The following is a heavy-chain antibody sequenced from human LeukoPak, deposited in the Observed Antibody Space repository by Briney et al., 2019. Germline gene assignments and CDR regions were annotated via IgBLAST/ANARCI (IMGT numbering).Heavy chain of an antibody. CDR3: ARQGRYFDWQYYYYMDV. J-gene: IGHJ6*03. Sequence: PSETLSLTCTVSGGSISSSSYYWGWIRQPPGKGLEWIGSIYYSGSTYYNPSLKSRVTISVDTSKNQFSLKLSSVTAADTAVYYCARQGRYFDWQYYYYMDVWGKGTTVTISS. V-gene: IGHV4-39*01. D-gene: IGHD3-9*01. CDR1: GGSISSSSYY. CDR2: IYYSGST.